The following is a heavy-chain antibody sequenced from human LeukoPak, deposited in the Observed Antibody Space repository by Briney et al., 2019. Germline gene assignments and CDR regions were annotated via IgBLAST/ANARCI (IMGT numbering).Heavy chain of an antibody. CDR3: ASFSSGSAFDY. V-gene: IGHV3-30-3*01. CDR1: GFTFSSYA. J-gene: IGHJ4*02. Sequence: PGRSLRLSCAASGFTFSSYAMHWVRQAPGKGLEWVAVISYDGSNKYYADSVKGRFTISRDNSKNTLYLQMNSLRAEDTAVYYCASFSSGSAFDYWGQGTLVTVSS. CDR2: ISYDGSNK. D-gene: IGHD6-19*01.